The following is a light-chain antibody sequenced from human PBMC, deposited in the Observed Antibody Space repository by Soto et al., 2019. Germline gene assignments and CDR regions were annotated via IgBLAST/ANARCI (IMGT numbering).Light chain of an antibody. J-gene: IGKJ2*01. CDR2: GAS. Sequence: EIVLTQSPGTLSLSPGERATLSCRASQSVSSSYLAWYQQKPGQAPRLLIYGASSRATGIPDRFSGSGSGTDFTLTIGRLEPEDFAVYYWQQYGNSPLYSFGQGSKLEIK. CDR3: QQYGNSPLYS. CDR1: QSVSSSY. V-gene: IGKV3-20*01.